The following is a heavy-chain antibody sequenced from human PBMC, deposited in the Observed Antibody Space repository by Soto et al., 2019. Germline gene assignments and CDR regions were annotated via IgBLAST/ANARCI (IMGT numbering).Heavy chain of an antibody. CDR2: ISYDGSNK. CDR3: AREHYGSGSYLGYYYYGMDV. CDR1: GFTFSSYA. D-gene: IGHD3-10*01. Sequence: QVQLVESGGGVVQPGRSLRLSCAASGFTFSSYAMHWVRQAPGKGLEWVAVISYDGSNKYYADSVKGRFTISRDNSKNTLYLQMNGLRAEDTAVYYCAREHYGSGSYLGYYYYGMDVWGQGTTVTVSS. V-gene: IGHV3-30-3*01. J-gene: IGHJ6*02.